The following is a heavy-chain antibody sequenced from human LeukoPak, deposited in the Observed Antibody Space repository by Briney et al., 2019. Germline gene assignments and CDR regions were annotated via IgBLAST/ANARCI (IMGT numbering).Heavy chain of an antibody. D-gene: IGHD3-22*01. V-gene: IGHV3-7*01. CDR3: ARAGHYDTTWYQ. J-gene: IGHJ4*02. CDR1: GFTFSNFW. CDR2: IKQDGSEK. Sequence: GGSLRLSCAASGFTFSNFWMSWVRQAPGKGLEWVANIKQDGSEKHYVDSVRGRFTIFRDNAKNSLYLQMNSLSAEDTALYYCARAGHYDTTWYQWGQGPLVTVSS.